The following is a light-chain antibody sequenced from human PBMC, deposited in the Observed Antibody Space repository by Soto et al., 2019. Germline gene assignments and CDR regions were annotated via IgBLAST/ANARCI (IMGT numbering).Light chain of an antibody. J-gene: IGLJ3*02. V-gene: IGLV2-14*01. CDR3: TSYTRSDIGV. CDR1: SSDVGGYDF. CDR2: DVS. Sequence: QSALTQPASVSGSPGQSITISCTGTSSDVGGYDFVSWYQQRPGKAPKLIIYDVSNRPSGVSNCFSGSKSGNTASLTISGLQAEDEADYYCTSYTRSDIGVFGGGTKLTVL.